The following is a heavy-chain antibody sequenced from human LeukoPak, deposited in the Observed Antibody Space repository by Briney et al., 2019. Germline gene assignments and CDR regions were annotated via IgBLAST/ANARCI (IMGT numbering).Heavy chain of an antibody. J-gene: IGHJ4*02. D-gene: IGHD6-13*01. V-gene: IGHV3-30*04. CDR3: ARFPGRAAAGTYFDY. CDR1: GFTFSSYA. Sequence: GGSLRLSCAASGFTFSSYAMHWVRQAPGKGLEWVAVISYDGSNKYYADSVKGRFTISRDNSKNTLYLQMNSLRAEDTAVYYCARFPGRAAAGTYFDYWGQGTLVTVSS. CDR2: ISYDGSNK.